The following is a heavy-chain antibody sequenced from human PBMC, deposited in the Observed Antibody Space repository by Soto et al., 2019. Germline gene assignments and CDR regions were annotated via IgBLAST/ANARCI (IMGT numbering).Heavy chain of an antibody. CDR2: TYYRSRWYN. J-gene: IGHJ6*03. Sequence: SQTLSLTCVISGDSVSSNSAAWNWIRLSPSRGLEWLARTYYRSRWYNDYAVSVRSRITVNPDTSKNQFSLQLTSVTPEDTAVYYCAGTTSHHWLYMDVGGKGATVTVSS. CDR3: AGTTSHHWLYMDV. CDR1: GDSVSSNSAA. V-gene: IGHV6-1*01. D-gene: IGHD1-7*01.